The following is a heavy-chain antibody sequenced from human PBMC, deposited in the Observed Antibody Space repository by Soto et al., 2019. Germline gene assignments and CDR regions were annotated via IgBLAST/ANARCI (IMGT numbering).Heavy chain of an antibody. J-gene: IGHJ3*02. CDR1: GFTFSDYY. Sequence: GGSLRLSCAASGFTFSDYYMSWIRQAPGKGLEWVSYISSSGSTIYYADSVKGRFTISRDNAKNSLYLQMNSLRAEDTAVYYSSISSGNLHDAFDIWGQGTMVTVSS. V-gene: IGHV3-11*01. CDR3: SISSGNLHDAFDI. D-gene: IGHD6-19*01. CDR2: ISSSGSTI.